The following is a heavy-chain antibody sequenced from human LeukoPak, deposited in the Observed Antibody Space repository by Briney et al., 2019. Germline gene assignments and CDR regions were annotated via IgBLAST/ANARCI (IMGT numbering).Heavy chain of an antibody. Sequence: GGSLRLSCAASGFTFSSYSMNWVRQAPGKGLEWVSSISSSSSYIHYADSVKGRFTISRDNAKNSLYLQMNCLRAEDTAVYYCAAPQLPDYWGQGTLVTVSS. V-gene: IGHV3-21*01. CDR2: ISSSSSYI. J-gene: IGHJ4*02. CDR1: GFTFSSYS. CDR3: AAPQLPDY. D-gene: IGHD5-18*01.